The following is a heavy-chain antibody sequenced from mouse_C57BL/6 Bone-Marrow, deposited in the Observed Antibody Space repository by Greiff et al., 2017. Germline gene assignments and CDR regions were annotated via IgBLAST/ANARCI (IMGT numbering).Heavy chain of an antibody. V-gene: IGHV1-9*01. CDR2: SLPGSGST. CDR1: GYTFTGYW. Sequence: QVQLQQSGAELMLPGVSVLLSCKATGYTFTGYWIAWVKQRPGHGLEWIGESLPGSGSTNYNEKFTGKATSTASTSSNTAYMQLSSLTTEDTAIYYCARGVYWYFDVWGTGTTVTVSS. CDR3: ARGVYWYFDV. J-gene: IGHJ1*03.